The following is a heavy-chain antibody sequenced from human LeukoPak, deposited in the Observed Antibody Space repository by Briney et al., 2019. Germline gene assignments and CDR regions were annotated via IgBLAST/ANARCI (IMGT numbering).Heavy chain of an antibody. D-gene: IGHD1-26*01. CDR2: ISGSGGST. J-gene: IGHJ4*02. V-gene: IGHV3-23*01. Sequence: GGSLRLSCAASGFTFGSYAMSWVRQAPGKGLEWVSAISGSGGSTYYADSVKGRFTISRDNSKNTLYLQMNSLRVEDTAVYYCAKLYSGSYGSFDYWGQGTLVTVSS. CDR1: GFTFGSYA. CDR3: AKLYSGSYGSFDY.